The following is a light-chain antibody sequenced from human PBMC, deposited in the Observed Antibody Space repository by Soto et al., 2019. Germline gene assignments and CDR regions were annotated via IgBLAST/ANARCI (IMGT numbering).Light chain of an antibody. V-gene: IGLV2-8*01. J-gene: IGLJ3*02. CDR1: SSDVGGYNY. Sequence: QSVLTQPPSASGSPGQSVAISCTGTSSDVGGYNYVSWYQQHPGKAPKLIIYEVSQRPSGVPDRFSGSKSGNTASLTVSGLKAEDEANYYCSSYAANNKVFGGGTKLTVL. CDR3: SSYAANNKV. CDR2: EVS.